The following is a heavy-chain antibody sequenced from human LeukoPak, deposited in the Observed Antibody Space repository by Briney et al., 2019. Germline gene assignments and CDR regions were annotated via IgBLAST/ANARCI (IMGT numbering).Heavy chain of an antibody. CDR3: AKGVDYYGSGSYRPLYNWFDP. D-gene: IGHD3-10*01. CDR2: ISSSSSYI. CDR1: GFTFSSYS. Sequence: PGGSLRLSCAASGFTFSSYSMNWVRQAPGKGLEWVSSISSSSSYIYYADSVKGRFTISRDNAKNSLYLQMNSLRAEDTAVYYCAKGVDYYGSGSYRPLYNWFDPWGQGTLVTVSS. V-gene: IGHV3-21*01. J-gene: IGHJ5*02.